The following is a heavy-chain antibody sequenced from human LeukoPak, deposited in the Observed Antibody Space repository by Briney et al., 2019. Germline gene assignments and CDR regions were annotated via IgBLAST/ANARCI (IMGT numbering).Heavy chain of an antibody. Sequence: ASVKVSCKASGYTFTAYAVSWVRLAPGQGLEWMGWIRPSNGNTLYTQKLQGRASMTTDTSTSTAYMELRSLRPDDTAVYYCARSPIETHRLYFYTTDVRGQGTTITVSS. CDR2: IRPSNGNT. J-gene: IGHJ6*02. CDR3: ARSPIETHRLYFYTTDV. CDR1: GYTFTAYA. V-gene: IGHV1-18*01.